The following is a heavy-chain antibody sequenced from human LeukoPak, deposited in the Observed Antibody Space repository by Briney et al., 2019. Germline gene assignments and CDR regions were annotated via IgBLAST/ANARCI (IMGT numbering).Heavy chain of an antibody. Sequence: ASVKVSCKASGYTFTSYGISWVRQAPGQGLEWMGWISAYNGNTNYAQKLQGRVTMTTDTSTSTAYMEPRSLRSDDTAVYYCARSEQFPYYMDVWGKGTTVTVSS. D-gene: IGHD6-19*01. V-gene: IGHV1-18*01. CDR3: ARSEQFPYYMDV. CDR2: ISAYNGNT. J-gene: IGHJ6*03. CDR1: GYTFTSYG.